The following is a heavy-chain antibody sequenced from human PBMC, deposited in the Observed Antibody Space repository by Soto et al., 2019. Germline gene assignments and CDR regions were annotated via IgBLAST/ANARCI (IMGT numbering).Heavy chain of an antibody. V-gene: IGHV4-31*03. J-gene: IGHJ4*02. CDR3: ARAVTTFPPSSYYFDY. Sequence: SETLSLTCTVSGGSISSGTSYWSWIRQHPGKGLEWIGYIYYSGSTYYNPSLRSRVTISVDTSKNQFSLNLSSVTAADTAVYYCARAVTTFPPSSYYFDYWGQGTLVTVSS. D-gene: IGHD4-17*01. CDR2: IYYSGST. CDR1: GGSISSGTSY.